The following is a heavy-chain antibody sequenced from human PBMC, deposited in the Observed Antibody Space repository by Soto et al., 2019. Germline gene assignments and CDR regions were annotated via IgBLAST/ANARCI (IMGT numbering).Heavy chain of an antibody. CDR2: IYNGGST. D-gene: IGHD7-27*01. J-gene: IGHJ4*02. V-gene: IGHV4-30-4*01. CDR3: ARGASGDKVDY. Sequence: QVPLQESGPGLVKPSQTLSLTCTVSGGSISSGDNCWSWIRQTPGRGLEWIGHIYNGGSTYSNPSLRSRVSISVDTSKNQFSLDLSSVTAADTAVYYCARGASGDKVDYWGQGALVTVSS. CDR1: GGSISSGDNC.